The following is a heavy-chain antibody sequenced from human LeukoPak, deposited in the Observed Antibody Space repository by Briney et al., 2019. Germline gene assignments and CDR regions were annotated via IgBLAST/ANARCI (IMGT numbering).Heavy chain of an antibody. CDR1: GSTFSSYW. CDR3: ACGKTEGYCSGGSCNLYYYYGMDV. J-gene: IGHJ6*02. Sequence: PGGSLRLSCAASGSTFSSYWMHWVRQAPGKGLVWVSRINSDGSSTSYADSVKGRFTISRDNAKNTLYLQMNSLRAEDTAVYYCACGKTEGYCSGGSCNLYYYYGMDVWGQGTTVTVSS. V-gene: IGHV3-74*01. CDR2: INSDGSST. D-gene: IGHD2-15*01.